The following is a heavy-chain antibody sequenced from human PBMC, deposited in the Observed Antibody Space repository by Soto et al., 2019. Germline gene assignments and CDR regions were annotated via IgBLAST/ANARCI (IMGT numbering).Heavy chain of an antibody. CDR1: GFTFSSYA. Sequence: PGGSLRLSCAASGFTFSSYAMHWVRQAPGKELEWVAVISYDGSNKYYADSVKGRFTISRDNSKNTLYLQMNSLRAEDTAVYYCARDRTFVVRGVIITVPFDYWGQGTLVTVSS. J-gene: IGHJ4*02. V-gene: IGHV3-30-3*01. D-gene: IGHD3-10*01. CDR3: ARDRTFVVRGVIITVPFDY. CDR2: ISYDGSNK.